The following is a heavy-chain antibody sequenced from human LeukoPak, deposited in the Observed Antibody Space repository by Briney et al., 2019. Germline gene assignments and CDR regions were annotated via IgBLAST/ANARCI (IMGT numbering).Heavy chain of an antibody. D-gene: IGHD1-26*01. CDR3: ARIVGADEGADY. V-gene: IGHV3-7*01. CDR1: GFTFSSYW. CDR2: MKHDGTKK. J-gene: IGHJ4*02. Sequence: GGSLRLSCAASGFTFSSYWMTWVRQAPGKGLEWVANMKHDGTKKNYADSVKGRFTISRDNAKNSLYLQMNSLRAEDTALYYCARIVGADEGADYWDQGTLVTVSS.